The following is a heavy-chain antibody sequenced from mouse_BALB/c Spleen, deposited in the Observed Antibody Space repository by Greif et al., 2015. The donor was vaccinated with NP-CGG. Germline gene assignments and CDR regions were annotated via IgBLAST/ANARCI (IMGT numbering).Heavy chain of an antibody. Sequence: EVMVVESGGGLVQPGGSRKLSCAASGFTFSSFGMHWVRQAPEKGLEWVAYISSGSSTIYYADTVKGRFTISRDNPKNTLFLQMTSLRSEDTAMYYCARSRWDYAMDYWGQGTSVTVSS. V-gene: IGHV5-17*02. D-gene: IGHD1-1*02. CDR3: ARSRWDYAMDY. CDR1: GFTFSSFG. CDR2: ISSGSSTI. J-gene: IGHJ4*01.